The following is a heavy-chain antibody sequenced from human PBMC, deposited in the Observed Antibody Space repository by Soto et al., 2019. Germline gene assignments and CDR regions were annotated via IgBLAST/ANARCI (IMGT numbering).Heavy chain of an antibody. CDR2: IYHSGTT. CDR1: TDSIDSSTW. D-gene: IGHD6-13*01. V-gene: IGHV4-4*02. J-gene: IGHJ3*01. CDR3: ATSSWFSIDA. Sequence: SETLSLTCDVSTDSIDSSTWWSWVRQPPGKGLEWIGEIYHSGTTNYNPSLTSRAAMSVDKSTKQFSLKLTSVTAADTAVYYCATSSWFSIDAWGQGTMVTVSS.